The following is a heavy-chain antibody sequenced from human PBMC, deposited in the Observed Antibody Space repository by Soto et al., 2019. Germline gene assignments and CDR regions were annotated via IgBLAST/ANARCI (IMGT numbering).Heavy chain of an antibody. J-gene: IGHJ6*02. CDR1: GGTFSSYV. V-gene: IGHV1-69*12. CDR3: ARVSVGYCSGGSCLYYYGMDV. CDR2: IIPIFGTV. D-gene: IGHD2-15*01. Sequence: QVQLVQSGAEVKKPGSSVKVSCKASGGTFSSYVISWVRQAPGQGLEWMGGIIPIFGTVNYAQKFQGRVTITADESTSTAYMELSSLTSEDTAVYYCARVSVGYCSGGSCLYYYGMDVWGQGTTVTVSS.